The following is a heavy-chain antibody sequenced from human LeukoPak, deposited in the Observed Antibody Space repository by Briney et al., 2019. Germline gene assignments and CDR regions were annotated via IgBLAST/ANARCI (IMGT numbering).Heavy chain of an antibody. CDR2: ISGSSSYI. V-gene: IGHV3-21*01. CDR3: AAAYSSSSVFDY. CDR1: GFTFSSYN. D-gene: IGHD6-6*01. Sequence: PGGSLRLSCAASGFTFSSYNMNWVRQAPGKGLEWVSSISGSSSYIYYADSVKGRFTISRDNAKNSLYLQMNSLRAEDTAVCYCAAAYSSSSVFDYWGQGTLVTVSP. J-gene: IGHJ4*02.